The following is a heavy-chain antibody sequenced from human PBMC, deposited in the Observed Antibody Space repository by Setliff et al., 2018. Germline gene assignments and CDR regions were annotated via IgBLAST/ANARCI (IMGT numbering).Heavy chain of an antibody. V-gene: IGHV3-33*06. J-gene: IGHJ4*02. D-gene: IGHD6-6*01. CDR3: VKESIVTRYFDY. CDR2: IWSDGNTT. Sequence: GGSLRLSCATSGFTFSTHAMHWARRAPGKGLDWVAMIWSDGNTTYYADSVKGRFTVSRDNSKNTLYLQMNSLRVEDTAVYYCVKESIVTRYFDYWGQGTLVTVSS. CDR1: GFTFSTHA.